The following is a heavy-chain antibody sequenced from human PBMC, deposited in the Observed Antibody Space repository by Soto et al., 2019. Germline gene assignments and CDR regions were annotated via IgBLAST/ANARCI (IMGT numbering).Heavy chain of an antibody. D-gene: IGHD2-15*01. CDR2: MNPNSGNT. CDR3: ARTPRYCSGGSCYSRWFDP. J-gene: IGHJ5*02. Sequence: ASVKVSCKASGYTFTSYDINCVRQATGQGLEWMGWMNPNSGNTGYAQKFQGRVTMTRNTSISTAYMELSSLRSEDTAVYYCARTPRYCSGGSCYSRWFDPWGQGTLVTVSS. CDR1: GYTFTSYD. V-gene: IGHV1-8*01.